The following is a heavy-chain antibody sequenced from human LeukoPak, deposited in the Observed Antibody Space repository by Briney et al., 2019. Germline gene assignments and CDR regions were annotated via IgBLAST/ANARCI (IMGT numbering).Heavy chain of an antibody. CDR3: ARDSTYYYASGSSGPHYFDS. Sequence: GGSLRLSCAAPGFTFSNYAMHWVRQAPGKGLEWVAVISNVETNTYYADSVKGRFTISRDNSKNTLYLQLNSLRAEDTSVYYCARDSTYYYASGSSGPHYFDSWGQGTLVTVSS. D-gene: IGHD3-10*01. CDR1: GFTFSNYA. V-gene: IGHV3-30*01. J-gene: IGHJ4*02. CDR2: ISNVETNT.